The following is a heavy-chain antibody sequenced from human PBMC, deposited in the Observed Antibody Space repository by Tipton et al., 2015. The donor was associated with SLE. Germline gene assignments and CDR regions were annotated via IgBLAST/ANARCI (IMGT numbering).Heavy chain of an antibody. CDR2: IYYTGSA. D-gene: IGHD2-21*01. V-gene: IGHV4-39*07. CDR3: ARYGMVVIASFDY. CDR1: GDSINNKNYY. J-gene: IGHJ4*02. Sequence: TLSLTCSVSGDSINNKNYYWGWIRQPPGKGLEWIGAIYYTGSAYHNPSLKNRVTISLVSSRDRFSLNLTSVTAADTAIYYCARYGMVVIASFDYWGQGTPVTVSS.